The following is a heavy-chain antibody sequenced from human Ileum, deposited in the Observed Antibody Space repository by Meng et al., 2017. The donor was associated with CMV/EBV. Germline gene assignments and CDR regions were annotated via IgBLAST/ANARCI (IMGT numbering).Heavy chain of an antibody. CDR2: INHGGGN. V-gene: IGHV4-34*01. Sequence: QVQLTQWGASLLSPWEALSTSCAALGGSISGSSWSWVRRPPGKGLEWIGEINHGGGNNHHPSLKSRVTLSADTAKNQFSLIVSSVTAADTAVYYCARFPFSSTWFGETYDYWGQGVLVTVSS. J-gene: IGHJ4*02. CDR3: ARFPFSSTWFGETYDY. CDR1: GGSISGSS. D-gene: IGHD3-10*01.